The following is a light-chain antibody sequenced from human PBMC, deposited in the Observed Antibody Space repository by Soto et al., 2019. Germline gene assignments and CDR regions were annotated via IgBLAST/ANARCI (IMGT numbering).Light chain of an antibody. J-gene: IGLJ2*01. CDR2: RTS. CDR1: TGAVTSDYY. CDR3: VLLYGGAWV. Sequence: QTVVTQEPSLTVSPGGTVTLTCALTTGAVTSDYYPNWFQRKPGQALRTLIYRTSNKHSWTPARFSGSLLGGKAALTLSGVQPEDEADYFCVLLYGGAWVFGGGTKLTVL. V-gene: IGLV7-43*01.